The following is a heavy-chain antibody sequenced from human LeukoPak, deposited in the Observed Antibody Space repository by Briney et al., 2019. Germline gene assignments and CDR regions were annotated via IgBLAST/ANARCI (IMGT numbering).Heavy chain of an antibody. J-gene: IGHJ5*01. Sequence: ASVKVSCRTSGYTFTDYQIHWVRQAPGQGLEWMGWINPYSGDRKQRQAFQDRVTLTRDASISTAYMELRRLKSDDTAVYFCARGPRGAQRGLDSWGQGTLVTVSS. CDR2: INPYSGDR. CDR3: ARGPRGAQRGLDS. CDR1: GYTFTDYQ. D-gene: IGHD2-21*01. V-gene: IGHV1-2*02.